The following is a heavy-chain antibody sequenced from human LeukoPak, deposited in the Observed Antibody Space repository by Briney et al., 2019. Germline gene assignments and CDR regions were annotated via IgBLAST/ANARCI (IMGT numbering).Heavy chain of an antibody. CDR1: GGSISSYY. J-gene: IGHJ5*02. CDR3: AREGTAGTNLNWFDP. V-gene: IGHV4-59*01. CDR2: ISYSGST. D-gene: IGHD1-1*01. Sequence: KPSETLSFTCTVSGGSISSYYWSWIRQPPGKGLEWIGYISYSGSTNFNPSLKSRVTISVDTSKNQFSLKLSSVTAADTAVYYCAREGTAGTNLNWFDPWGQGTLVTVSS.